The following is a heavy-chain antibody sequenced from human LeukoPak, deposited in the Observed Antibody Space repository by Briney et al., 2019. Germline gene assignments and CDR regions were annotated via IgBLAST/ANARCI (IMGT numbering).Heavy chain of an antibody. D-gene: IGHD6-13*01. J-gene: IGHJ4*02. CDR3: AKPVRSSSWQYILY. CDR1: GFNFDDYA. V-gene: IGHV3-9*01. Sequence: GGSLRLSCAASGFNFDDYAMHWVRQAPGKGLEWVSGISWNSGSIGYADSVKGRFTISRDNAKNSLYLQMNSLRAEDTALYCCAKPVRSSSWQYILYWGQGTLVSVSS. CDR2: ISWNSGSI.